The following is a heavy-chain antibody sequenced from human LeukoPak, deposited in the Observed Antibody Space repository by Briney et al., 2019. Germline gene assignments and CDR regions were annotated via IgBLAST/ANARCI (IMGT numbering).Heavy chain of an antibody. J-gene: IGHJ6*03. CDR3: ARQYYYYYMDV. CDR2: IYYSGST. CDR1: VRSISSYY. Sequence: PSETLSLTCSVSVRSISSYYWSWIRQPPGKGLEGIGYIYYSGSTNYNPSLKSRVTISVDTSKNQFSMKLSSVTAADTAVYYCARQYYYYYMDVWGKGTTVTVSS. V-gene: IGHV4-59*08.